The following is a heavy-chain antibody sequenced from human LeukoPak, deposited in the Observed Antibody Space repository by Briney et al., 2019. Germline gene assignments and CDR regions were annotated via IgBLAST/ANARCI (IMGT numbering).Heavy chain of an antibody. CDR2: INPSGGST. J-gene: IGHJ4*02. CDR3: ARDRVVRGPLDY. D-gene: IGHD3-10*01. V-gene: IGHV1-46*01. CDR1: GYTFTSYY. Sequence: GASVKVSCKASGYTFTSYYMHWVRQAPGQGLEWMGIINPSGGSTSYAQKFQGRVTMTRDTSTSTVYMELSSLRTEDTAVYYCARDRVVRGPLDYWGQGTLVTVSS.